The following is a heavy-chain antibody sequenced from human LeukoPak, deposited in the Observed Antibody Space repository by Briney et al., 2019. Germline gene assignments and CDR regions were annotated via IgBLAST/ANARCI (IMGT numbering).Heavy chain of an antibody. J-gene: IGHJ4*02. CDR3: ASHSTSWRAVDY. V-gene: IGHV4-39*01. D-gene: IGHD6-13*01. Sequence: KTPETLSLTRTLSLGSISSSSYYCGCIRHPPRNGLEWLASINYTGTTYYNPSLKTRVTISVDTSKNQFSLRLSSVTAADTAVYYCASHSTSWRAVDYWGQGTLVTVSS. CDR1: LGSISSSSYY. CDR2: INYTGTT.